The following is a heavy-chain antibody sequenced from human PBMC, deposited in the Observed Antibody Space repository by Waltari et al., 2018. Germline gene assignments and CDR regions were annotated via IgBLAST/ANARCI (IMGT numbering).Heavy chain of an antibody. CDR1: GFTFSSYE. V-gene: IGHV3-48*03. CDR2: ISRGGTNM. D-gene: IGHD3-10*01. Sequence: EVQLVESGGGLVQPGGSLSISCAASGFTFSSYEMNWVRQAPGKGLEWVSYISRGGTNMFYAESVKGRFTISRDNAKNSLYLHMNSLRVEDTAVYYCARERSVTGKGNLDYWGQGTLVTVSS. J-gene: IGHJ4*02. CDR3: ARERSVTGKGNLDY.